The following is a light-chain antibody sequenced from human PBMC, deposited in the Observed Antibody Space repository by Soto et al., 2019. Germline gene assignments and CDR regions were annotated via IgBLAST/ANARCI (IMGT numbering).Light chain of an antibody. CDR2: GAS. CDR3: QQYNNWPPIT. V-gene: IGKV3D-15*01. CDR1: QRVSSN. Sequence: EIVMKQSPATLSVSPGERATLSCRASQRVSSNLAWYQHKPGQAPRLLIYGASTRSTGIPARFSGSGSGREFTRTISSLQSPQFAVYYGQQYNNWPPITYSQATRLEI. J-gene: IGKJ5*01.